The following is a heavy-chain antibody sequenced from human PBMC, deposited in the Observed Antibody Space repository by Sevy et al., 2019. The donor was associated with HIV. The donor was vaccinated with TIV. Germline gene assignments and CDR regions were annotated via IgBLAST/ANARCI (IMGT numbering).Heavy chain of an antibody. J-gene: IGHJ3*02. Sequence: SETLSLTCTVSGGSINSDHWNWIRQPPGKGLEWIGHVYYTGGTNYNPSLKNRVTISVDRTKNQFSLKLTSVTAADSAVYYCARRNDFAIWGQGTMVTVSS. CDR1: GGSINSDH. V-gene: IGHV4-59*08. CDR3: ARRNDFAI. CDR2: VYYTGGT.